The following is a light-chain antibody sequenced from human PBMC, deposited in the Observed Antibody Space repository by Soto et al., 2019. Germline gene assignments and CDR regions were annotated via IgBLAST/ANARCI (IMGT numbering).Light chain of an antibody. J-gene: IGKJ4*01. Sequence: IVLTQSPGTLSLSPGDRATLSCRASQSVSSNYLGWYQQKPGQAPRRLLYGASSRAIGIPDRFSGSGSGTDFTLTISRLEPEDFAVYYCQQYDTSPPLTFGGGTKVEIK. CDR3: QQYDTSPPLT. CDR1: QSVSSNY. CDR2: GAS. V-gene: IGKV3-20*01.